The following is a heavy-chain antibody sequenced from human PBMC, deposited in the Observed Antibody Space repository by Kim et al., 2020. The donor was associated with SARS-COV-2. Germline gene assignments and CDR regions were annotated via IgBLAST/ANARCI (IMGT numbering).Heavy chain of an antibody. Sequence: STSYAQKCKGRVTMTRDTSTSTGYMELSSLRAEDTAVYYCAREVGATFDYWGQGTLGTVSS. CDR2: ST. V-gene: IGHV1-46*01. J-gene: IGHJ4*02. D-gene: IGHD1-26*01. CDR3: AREVGATFDY.